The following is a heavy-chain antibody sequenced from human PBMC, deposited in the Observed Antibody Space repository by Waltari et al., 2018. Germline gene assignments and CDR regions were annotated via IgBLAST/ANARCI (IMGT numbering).Heavy chain of an antibody. J-gene: IGHJ6*02. CDR3: ARGPGTTVVSHYYYYGMDV. CDR2: MNPNSGNT. V-gene: IGHV1-8*02. CDR1: GYTFTSYD. D-gene: IGHD4-17*01. Sequence: QVQLVQSGAEVKKPGASVKVSCKASGYTFTSYDINWVRQATGQGLEWMGWMNPNSGNTGYAQKFQGRVTMTRNTSISTAYMELSSLRAEDTAVYYCARGPGTTVVSHYYYYGMDVWGQGTTVTVSS.